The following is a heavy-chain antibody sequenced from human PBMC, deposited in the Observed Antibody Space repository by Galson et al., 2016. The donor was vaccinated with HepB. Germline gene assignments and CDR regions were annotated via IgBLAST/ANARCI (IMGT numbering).Heavy chain of an antibody. CDR2: IYHAGSS. D-gene: IGHD3-10*01. CDR3: ARLPPAYHTSVRGGGWLDT. J-gene: IGHJ5*02. CDR1: GGSVSSGGFS. Sequence: PLSLTCAVSGGSVSSGGFSWTWIRQPPGKALEYLGYIYHAGSSYYTPSLYSPVSMSVDRADNQVPLRLASVTAAATTVYYCARLPPAYHTSVRGGGWLDTWGQGILVTVSS. V-gene: IGHV4-30-2*01.